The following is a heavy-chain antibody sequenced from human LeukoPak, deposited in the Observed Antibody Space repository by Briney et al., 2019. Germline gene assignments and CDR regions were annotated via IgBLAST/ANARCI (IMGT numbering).Heavy chain of an antibody. CDR1: GGSISSYY. CDR2: IYYSGST. CDR3: TRLPSGYSYGYDYYGMDV. V-gene: IGHV4-59*08. Sequence: PSETLSLTCTVSGGSISSYYWSWIRQPPGKGLEWIGYIYYSGSTNYNPSLKSRVTISVDTSKNQFSLKLSSVTAADTAVYYCTRLPSGYSYGYDYYGMDVWGQGTTVTVSS. J-gene: IGHJ6*02. D-gene: IGHD5-18*01.